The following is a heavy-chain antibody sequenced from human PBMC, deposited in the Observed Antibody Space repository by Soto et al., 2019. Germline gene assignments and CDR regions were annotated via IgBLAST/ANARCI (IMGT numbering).Heavy chain of an antibody. CDR2: ISPMFGAA. CDR3: AREVQVHTPAFVY. Sequence: QVQLVQSGDEMKKPGSSVKVSCQSSGGTFNTYAMNWVRHAPGQGPEWMGDISPMFGAANYAPKFQGRVTITADESTGTSYMQLSSLTSEDTALYFCAREVQVHTPAFVYWGQGTLVTVSS. CDR1: GGTFNTYA. D-gene: IGHD3-10*01. V-gene: IGHV1-69*19. J-gene: IGHJ4*02.